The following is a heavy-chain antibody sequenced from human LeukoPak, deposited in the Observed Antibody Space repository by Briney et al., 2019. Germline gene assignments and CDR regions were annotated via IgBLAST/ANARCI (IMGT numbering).Heavy chain of an antibody. Sequence: SETLSLTCTLSGGSISSGDYYWSWIRQPPGKGLEWIGYIYYSGSTYYNPSLKSRVTISVDTSKNQFSLKLSSVTAADTAVYYCARDQDYDFWSGSQAGHAFDIWGQGTMVTVSS. J-gene: IGHJ3*02. CDR2: IYYSGST. D-gene: IGHD3-3*01. CDR1: GGSISSGDYY. CDR3: ARDQDYDFWSGSQAGHAFDI. V-gene: IGHV4-30-4*08.